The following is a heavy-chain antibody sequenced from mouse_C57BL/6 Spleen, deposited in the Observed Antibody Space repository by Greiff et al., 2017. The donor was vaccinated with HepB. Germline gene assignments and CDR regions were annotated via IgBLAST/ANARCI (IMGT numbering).Heavy chain of an antibody. CDR3: VRHRYYDYDDAMDY. V-gene: IGHV10-1*01. CDR1: GFSFNTYA. D-gene: IGHD2-4*01. J-gene: IGHJ4*01. CDR2: IRSKSNNYAT. Sequence: EVQLVESGGGLVQPKGSLKLSCAASGFSFNTYAMNWVRQAPGKGLEWVARIRSKSNNYATYYADSVKDRFTISRDDSESMLYLQMNNLKTEDTAMYYCVRHRYYDYDDAMDYWVQGTSVTVSS.